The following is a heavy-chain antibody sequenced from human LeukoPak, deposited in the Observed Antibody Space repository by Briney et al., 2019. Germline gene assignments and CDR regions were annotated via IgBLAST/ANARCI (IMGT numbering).Heavy chain of an antibody. Sequence: GGSLRLSCAASGFTFSSYGMHWVRQAPGKGLEWVAVISYDGSNKYYADSVKGRFTISRDNSKNTLYLQMNSLRAEDTAVYYCAKDEGPWGQGTLVTVSS. CDR3: AKDEGP. CDR2: ISYDGSNK. CDR1: GFTFSSYG. J-gene: IGHJ4*02. V-gene: IGHV3-30*18.